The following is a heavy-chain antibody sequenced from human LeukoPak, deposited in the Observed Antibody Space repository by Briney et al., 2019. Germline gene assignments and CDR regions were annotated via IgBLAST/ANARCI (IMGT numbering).Heavy chain of an antibody. D-gene: IGHD4-17*01. V-gene: IGHV3-48*03. CDR3: ARDSSYGDYDGHYYYGMDV. Sequence: PGGSLRLSCAASGFTFSSYEMNWVRQAPGKGLEWVSYISSRGSTIYYADSVKGRFTISRDNAKNSLYLQMNSLRAEDTAVYYCARDSSYGDYDGHYYYGMDVWGKGTTVTVSS. J-gene: IGHJ6*04. CDR1: GFTFSSYE. CDR2: ISSRGSTI.